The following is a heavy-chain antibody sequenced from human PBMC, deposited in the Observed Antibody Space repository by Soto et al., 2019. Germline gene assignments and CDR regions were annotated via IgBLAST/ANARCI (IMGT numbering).Heavy chain of an antibody. Sequence: QVQLQESGPGLVKPSGTLSLTCAVSGGSISSSNWWSWVRQPPGKGLEWIGEIYHSGSTNYNPSLKSRVPIAVHXSKNQFSLKLSSVTAADTAVYYCARSTRSGTTFDYWGQGTLVTVSS. V-gene: IGHV4-4*02. D-gene: IGHD4-17*01. CDR1: GGSISSSNW. CDR3: ARSTRSGTTFDY. CDR2: IYHSGST. J-gene: IGHJ4*02.